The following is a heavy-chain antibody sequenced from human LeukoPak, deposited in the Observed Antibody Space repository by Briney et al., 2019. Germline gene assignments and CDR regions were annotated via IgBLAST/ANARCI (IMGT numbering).Heavy chain of an antibody. Sequence: KPSETLSLTCTVSGGSISSYYWSWIRQPPGKGLEWIGYIYYSGITNYNPSLKSRLTISVDTSKNQFSLKLSSLTAADTAVYYCARGSDTAMVWGQGTLVTVSS. D-gene: IGHD5-18*01. V-gene: IGHV4-59*01. CDR1: GGSISSYY. CDR3: ARGSDTAMV. J-gene: IGHJ4*02. CDR2: IYYSGIT.